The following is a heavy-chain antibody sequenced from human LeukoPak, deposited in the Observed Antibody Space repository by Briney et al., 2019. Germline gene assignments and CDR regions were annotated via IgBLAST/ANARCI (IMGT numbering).Heavy chain of an antibody. D-gene: IGHD4-17*01. CDR1: GFTFDDYA. CDR3: AKDYGYYYYMDV. CDR2: ISWDGGST. J-gene: IGHJ6*03. Sequence: GGSLRLSCAASGFTFDDYAMHWVRQAPGKGLEWVSLISWDGGSTYYVDSVKGRFTISRDNSKNSLYLQMNSLRAEDTALYYCAKDYGYYYYMDVWGKGTTVTVSS. V-gene: IGHV3-43D*03.